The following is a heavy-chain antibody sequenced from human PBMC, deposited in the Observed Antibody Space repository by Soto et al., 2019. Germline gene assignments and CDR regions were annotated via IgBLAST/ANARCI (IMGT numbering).Heavy chain of an antibody. CDR1: GGTFNSYA. CDR3: ARVLHHPYGSGWLSFYWYFEL. CDR2: IIPIFRST. J-gene: IGHJ2*01. V-gene: IGHV1-69*06. D-gene: IGHD6-19*01. Sequence: QVQLVQSGAEVKKPGSSVKVSCKASGGTFNSYALTWVRQAPGHGLEWMGGIIPIFRSTNYAQKFQGRVTITANRSTSTSYMELSSLRSDDTAVYYCARVLHHPYGSGWLSFYWYFELWGRGTRVTVSS.